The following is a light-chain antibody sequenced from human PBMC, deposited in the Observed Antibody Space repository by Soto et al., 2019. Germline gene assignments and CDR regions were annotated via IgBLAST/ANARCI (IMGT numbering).Light chain of an antibody. CDR3: QQYDIYSWT. CDR1: QNINRW. CDR2: EAS. V-gene: IGKV1-5*03. Sequence: DIQMTQSPSTLSSSVGDIFTIRCRASQNINRWLAWYQQKPGKAPNLLIYEASTLENGVPSRFGGRGSGTEFTPTITSLQPDDFATYYCQQYDIYSWTFGQGTKVDIK. J-gene: IGKJ1*01.